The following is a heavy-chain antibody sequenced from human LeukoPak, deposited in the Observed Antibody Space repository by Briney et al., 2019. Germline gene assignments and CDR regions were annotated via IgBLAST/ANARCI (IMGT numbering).Heavy chain of an antibody. CDR2: IRYDGSGS. Sequence: PGGSLRLSCAASGFTFSSYGMHWVRQAPGKGLEWLAFIRYDGSGSYYADSVKGRFTISRDNSKKTLYLQMDSLRTEDTAFYYCALIGVVIPPDTYDVWGQGTLVTVSS. CDR1: GFTFSSYG. V-gene: IGHV3-30*02. J-gene: IGHJ3*01. CDR3: ALIGVVIPPDTYDV. D-gene: IGHD2-21*01.